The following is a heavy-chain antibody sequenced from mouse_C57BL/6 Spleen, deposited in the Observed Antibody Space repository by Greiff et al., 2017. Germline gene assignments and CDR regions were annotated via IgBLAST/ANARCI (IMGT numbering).Heavy chain of an antibody. CDR2: LYPGDGDT. V-gene: IGHV1-80*01. J-gene: IGHJ2*01. CDR3: GRWGNIEAKRERDG. D-gene: IGHD3-2*02. Sequence: QVQLQQSGAELVKPGASVKISCKASGYAFSSYWMNWVKQRPGKGLEWIGQLYPGDGDTNYNGKFKGKATLTADKSSSTAYMQLRSLTSEDSAVYYCGRWGNIEAKRERDGWGKGTTRTV. CDR1: GYAFSSYW.